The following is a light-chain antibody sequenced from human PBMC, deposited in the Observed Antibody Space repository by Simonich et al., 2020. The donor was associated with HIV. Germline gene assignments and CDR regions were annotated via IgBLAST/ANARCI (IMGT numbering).Light chain of an antibody. Sequence: DIVMTQSPDPLAVSLGERATINCKSSQSVLYNSYNKNYLAWYQQKPRQPPKLLIYWASTRESGVPDRFSGSGSGTDFTLTISSLQAEDVAVYYCQQYYTTPRTFGQGTKVEIK. J-gene: IGKJ1*01. CDR2: WAS. CDR3: QQYYTTPRT. CDR1: QSVLYNSYNKNY. V-gene: IGKV4-1*01.